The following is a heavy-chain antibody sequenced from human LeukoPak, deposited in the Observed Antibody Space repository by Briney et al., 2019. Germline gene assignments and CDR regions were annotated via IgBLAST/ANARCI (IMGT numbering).Heavy chain of an antibody. Sequence: GGSLRLSCAASGFTFSSYGMHWVRQAPGKGLEWVAVIWYDGSNKYYADSVKGRFTISRDNSKNTLYLQMNSLRAEDTAVYYCARDSSVASFGYWGQGTLVTVSS. CDR1: GFTFSSYG. CDR2: IWYDGSNK. D-gene: IGHD6-19*01. CDR3: ARDSSVASFGY. V-gene: IGHV3-33*01. J-gene: IGHJ4*02.